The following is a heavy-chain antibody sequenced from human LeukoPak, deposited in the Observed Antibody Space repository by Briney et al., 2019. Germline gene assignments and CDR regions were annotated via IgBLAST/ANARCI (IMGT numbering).Heavy chain of an antibody. Sequence: SVKVSCKASGGTFSSYAISWVRQAPGQGLEWMGGIIPIFGTANYAQKFQGRVTITTDESTSTAYMELSSLGSEDTAVYYCARGASGWYTNWFDPWGQGTLVTVSS. D-gene: IGHD6-19*01. CDR3: ARGASGWYTNWFDP. CDR1: GGTFSSYA. J-gene: IGHJ5*02. CDR2: IIPIFGTA. V-gene: IGHV1-69*05.